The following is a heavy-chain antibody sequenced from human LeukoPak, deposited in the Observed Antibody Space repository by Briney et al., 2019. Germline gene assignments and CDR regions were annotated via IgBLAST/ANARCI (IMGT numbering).Heavy chain of an antibody. CDR2: IHYTGTT. Sequence: PSETLSLTCTVSGGSVNSHYWSWIRQPPGKGLEWIGDIHYTGTTKYNPSVKSRVTISIDTSKNQFSLELSSVTATDTAVYFCATNRVGTYDRPFDIWSQGTMVTVSS. D-gene: IGHD1-26*01. CDR1: GGSVNSHY. CDR3: ATNRVGTYDRPFDI. V-gene: IGHV4-59*08. J-gene: IGHJ3*02.